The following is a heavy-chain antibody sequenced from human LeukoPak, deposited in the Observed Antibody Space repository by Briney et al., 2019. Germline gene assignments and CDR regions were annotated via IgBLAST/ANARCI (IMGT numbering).Heavy chain of an antibody. V-gene: IGHV1-18*01. CDR3: ARDLEGYGDSPDI. J-gene: IGHJ3*02. CDR1: GYTFTYYG. CDR2: ISTYNGNA. D-gene: IGHD4-17*01. Sequence: ASVKVSCKPSGYTFTYYGITWVRQAPGRGLWWMGWISTYNGNANYAQNLQGRVTMTTDTSATTVYMELRSLRSDDTAVYYCARDLEGYGDSPDIWGQGTMVTVSS.